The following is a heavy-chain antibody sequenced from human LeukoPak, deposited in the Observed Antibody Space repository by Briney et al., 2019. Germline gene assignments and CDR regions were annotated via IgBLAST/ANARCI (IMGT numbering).Heavy chain of an antibody. Sequence: GGSLRLSCAVSGFTFSDHYMDWVRQAPGKGLEWVGRSRNRAKSYTTDYAASVKGRFTISRDDSKSTLYLQMNSLETEDTAVYYCARDLPWFDSWGQGTLVTVSS. CDR2: SRNRAKSYTT. CDR3: ARDLPWFDS. V-gene: IGHV3-72*01. CDR1: GFTFSDHY. J-gene: IGHJ5*01.